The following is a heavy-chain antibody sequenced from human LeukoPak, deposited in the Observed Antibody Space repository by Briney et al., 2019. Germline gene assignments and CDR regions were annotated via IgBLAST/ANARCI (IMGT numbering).Heavy chain of an antibody. J-gene: IGHJ4*02. V-gene: IGHV3-64*04. Sequence: PGGSLRLSCSASGLTFPSYALHWVRQAPGKGLEYVSAISTTGSRTYYADSVKGRFTISRDNSKNTLFLQMNRLRAEDTAVYYCAKHEGSSGSYCHFHYWGQGTLVTVSS. CDR1: GLTFPSYA. CDR3: AKHEGSSGSYCHFHY. CDR2: ISTTGSRT. D-gene: IGHD3-10*01.